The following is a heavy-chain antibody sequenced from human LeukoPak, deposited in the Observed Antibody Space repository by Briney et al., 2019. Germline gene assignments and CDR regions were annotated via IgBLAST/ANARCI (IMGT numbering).Heavy chain of an antibody. V-gene: IGHV4-4*07. Sequence: KPSETLSLTCTVSGGSIRSYYWSWIRQPAGKGLEWIGRFYTSGSTSYNPSLKSRVTMSVDTSKNQSSLKLSSVTAADTAVYYCARDGGIAMDYWGQGTLVTVSS. CDR2: FYTSGST. D-gene: IGHD6-13*01. CDR3: ARDGGIAMDY. CDR1: GGSIRSYY. J-gene: IGHJ4*02.